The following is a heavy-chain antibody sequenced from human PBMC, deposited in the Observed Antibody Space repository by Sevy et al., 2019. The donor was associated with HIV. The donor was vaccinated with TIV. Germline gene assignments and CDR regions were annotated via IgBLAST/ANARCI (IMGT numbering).Heavy chain of an antibody. J-gene: IGHJ6*03. CDR1: GFIFSTYS. Sequence: GGSLRLSCAASGFIFSTYSMNWVRQAPGKGLEWVSSVSSSSGYIYYADSVKGRFTIYRDNAKNSLYLEMNSLRVEDTVGYFCARGHVVVPGAAPYYYYHMDVWGKGTTVTVSS. CDR3: ARGHVVVPGAAPYYYYHMDV. CDR2: VSSSSGYI. V-gene: IGHV3-21*01. D-gene: IGHD2-2*01.